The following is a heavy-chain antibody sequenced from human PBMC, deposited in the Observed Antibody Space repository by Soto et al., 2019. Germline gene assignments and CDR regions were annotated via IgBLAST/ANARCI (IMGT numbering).Heavy chain of an antibody. CDR1: GGSISSGDYY. Sequence: TSETLSLTCTVSGGSISSGDYYWSWIRQPPGKGLEWIGYIYYSGSTYYNPSLKSRVTISVDTSKNQFSLKLSSVTAADTAVYYCARVGNYGLLNWFDPWGQGTLVTVSS. CDR3: ARVGNYGLLNWFDP. V-gene: IGHV4-30-4*01. CDR2: IYYSGST. D-gene: IGHD1-7*01. J-gene: IGHJ5*02.